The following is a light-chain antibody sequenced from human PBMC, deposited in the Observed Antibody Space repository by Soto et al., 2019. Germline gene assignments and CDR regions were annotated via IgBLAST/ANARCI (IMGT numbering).Light chain of an antibody. CDR2: AAS. Sequence: EIVMTQSPATLSVSPGERATLSCRASQSVSRNLAWYQQKPGQAPRLLNYAASTRATGIPARFSGSGSGTEFTLTISSLQSEDFAVYYCQQYNNWPYTFGQGTKLEIK. CDR3: QQYNNWPYT. CDR1: QSVSRN. J-gene: IGKJ2*01. V-gene: IGKV3-15*01.